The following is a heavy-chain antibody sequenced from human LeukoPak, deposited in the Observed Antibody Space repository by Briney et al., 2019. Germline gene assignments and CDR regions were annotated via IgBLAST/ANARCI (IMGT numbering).Heavy chain of an antibody. D-gene: IGHD3-22*01. CDR3: ARTNYYDSSGYRYYYYYYYMDV. CDR1: GGFISSSSYY. Sequence: SETLSLTCTVSGGFISSSSYYWGWIRQPPGKGLEWIGSIYYSGSTYYNASLKSRVTISVDTSKNQFSLKLSSVTAADTAVYYCARTNYYDSSGYRYYYYYYYMDVWGKGTTVTDSS. CDR2: IYYSGST. J-gene: IGHJ6*03. V-gene: IGHV4-39*07.